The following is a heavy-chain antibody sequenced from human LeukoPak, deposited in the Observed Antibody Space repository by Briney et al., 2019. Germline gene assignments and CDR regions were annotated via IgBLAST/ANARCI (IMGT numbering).Heavy chain of an antibody. D-gene: IGHD4-17*01. Sequence: GGSLRLSCAASGFTFTIYDMSWVRQAPGKGLEWVSSISGSGSSTYYAESVKGRFTISRDNSKNTLYLQMNSLRAEDTAVYYCAKDRYGDYSFDYWGQGTLVTVSS. CDR1: GFTFTIYD. CDR3: AKDRYGDYSFDY. V-gene: IGHV3-23*01. J-gene: IGHJ4*02. CDR2: ISGSGSST.